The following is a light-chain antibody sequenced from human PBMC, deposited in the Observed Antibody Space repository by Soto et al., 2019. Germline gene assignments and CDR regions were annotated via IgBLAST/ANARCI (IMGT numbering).Light chain of an antibody. Sequence: DKVLTQSPATLAVSPGERAAVSCRASHSLSSNLAWYQQKPGQAPRLLIIGASDSVTGIPARFSGSGSGTEFTLSISSLQSEDFAVYYCQQYNIWPWTFGGGTNVEIK. V-gene: IGKV3-15*01. CDR1: HSLSSN. J-gene: IGKJ4*01. CDR2: GAS. CDR3: QQYNIWPWT.